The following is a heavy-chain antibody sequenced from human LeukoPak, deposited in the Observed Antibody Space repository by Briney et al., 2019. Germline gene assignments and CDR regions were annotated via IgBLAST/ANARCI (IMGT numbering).Heavy chain of an antibody. CDR1: GGSISSYY. CDR2: TYYSGST. V-gene: IGHV4-59*01. J-gene: IGHJ6*02. D-gene: IGHD4/OR15-4a*01. Sequence: SETLSLTCTVSGGSISSYYWSWIRQPPGKGLEWIGYTYYSGSTNYNPSLKSRVTISVDTSKNQFSLKLSSVTAADTAVYYCARDYTLTTFPYGMDVWGQGTTVTVSS. CDR3: ARDYTLTTFPYGMDV.